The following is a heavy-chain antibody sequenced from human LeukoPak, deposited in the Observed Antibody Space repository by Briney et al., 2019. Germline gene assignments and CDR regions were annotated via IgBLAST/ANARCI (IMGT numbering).Heavy chain of an antibody. V-gene: IGHV3-7*01. J-gene: IGHJ4*02. D-gene: IGHD3-22*01. CDR2: IKQDGSEE. CDR3: VRDRFGYSDY. CDR1: GFTFSHYW. Sequence: GGSLRLSCAASGFTFSHYWMSWVRQAPGKGLEWVANIKQDGSEEYYVDSVKGRFTISRDNAKNSLYLQMNSLRADDTAVYYCVRDRFGYSDYWGQGTLVTVSS.